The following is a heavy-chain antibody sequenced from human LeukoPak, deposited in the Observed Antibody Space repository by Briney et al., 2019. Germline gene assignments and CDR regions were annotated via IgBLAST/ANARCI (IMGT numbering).Heavy chain of an antibody. V-gene: IGHV1-18*01. J-gene: IGHJ6*03. Sequence: GASVKVSCKASGYTFTSYGISWVRQAPGQGLEWMGWISAYNGNTNYAQKLQGRVTMTTDTSTSTAYMALSSLRSEDTAVYYCARAGLDSSSKIYYYYYYMDVWGKGTTVTISS. CDR2: ISAYNGNT. CDR3: ARAGLDSSSKIYYYYYYMDV. CDR1: GYTFTSYG. D-gene: IGHD6-13*01.